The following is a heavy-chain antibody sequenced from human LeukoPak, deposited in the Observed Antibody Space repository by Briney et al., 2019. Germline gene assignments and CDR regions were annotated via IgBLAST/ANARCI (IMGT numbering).Heavy chain of an antibody. CDR2: IYSGGST. CDR1: GFTVSNNY. V-gene: IGHV3-66*01. D-gene: IGHD3-10*01. CDR3: ARDRGISTWFGDLSY. J-gene: IGHJ4*02. Sequence: GGSLRLSCAASGFTVSNNYMSWVRQAPGKGLEWVSVIYSGGSTHYADSVKGRFTISRDNSKNTMYLQMNSLRAEDTAVYYCARDRGISTWFGDLSYWGQGTLVTVSS.